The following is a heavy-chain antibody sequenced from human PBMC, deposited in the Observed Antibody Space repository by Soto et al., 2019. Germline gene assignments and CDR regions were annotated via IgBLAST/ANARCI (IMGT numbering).Heavy chain of an antibody. CDR1: GYTFTSYY. CDR3: ARAEWELSIEP. J-gene: IGHJ5*02. V-gene: IGHV1-46*01. Sequence: ASVKVSCKASGYTFTSYYMHWVRQAPGQGLEWMGIINPSGGSTSCAQKFQGRVTVTRDTSTSTAYMELSSLRSEDTAVYYCARAEWELSIEPWGQGTLVTVSS. CDR2: INPSGGST. D-gene: IGHD1-26*01.